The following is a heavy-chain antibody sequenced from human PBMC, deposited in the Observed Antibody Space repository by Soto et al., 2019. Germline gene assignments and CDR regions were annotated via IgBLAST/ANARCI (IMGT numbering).Heavy chain of an antibody. D-gene: IGHD4-17*01. V-gene: IGHV2-26*01. CDR2: IFSNDEK. CDR3: ARIAVQPTVTKQLGFDY. Sequence: SGPTLVNPTETLTLTCTVSGFSLSNARMGVSWIRQPPGKALEWLAHIFSNDEKSYSTSLKSRLTISKDTSKSQVVLTMTNMDPMDTATYYCARIAVQPTVTKQLGFDYWGQGTLVTVSS. CDR1: GFSLSNARMG. J-gene: IGHJ4*02.